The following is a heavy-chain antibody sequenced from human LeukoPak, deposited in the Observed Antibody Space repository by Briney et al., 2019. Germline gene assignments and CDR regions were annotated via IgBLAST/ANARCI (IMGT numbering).Heavy chain of an antibody. Sequence: GGSLRLSCATSGFTFSSYSMSWVRQAPGKGLEWVADISNGGGKTYYVDSVKGRFTISRDNSKNSLYLQMNSLRVEDTAVYYCARWYCSSITCYYDYWGQGTLVTVSS. V-gene: IGHV3-23*01. CDR2: ISNGGGKT. CDR3: ARWYCSSITCYYDY. J-gene: IGHJ4*02. D-gene: IGHD2-2*01. CDR1: GFTFSSYS.